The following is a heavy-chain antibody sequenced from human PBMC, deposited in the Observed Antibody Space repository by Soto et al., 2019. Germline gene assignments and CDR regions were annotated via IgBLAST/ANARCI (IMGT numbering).Heavy chain of an antibody. CDR3: AGQMNPRYFDWLLFYAFNI. D-gene: IGHD3-9*01. V-gene: IGHV5-51*01. CDR2: IYPGDSDT. CDR1: GYSFTSYW. J-gene: IGHJ3*02. Sequence: PGESLKISCKGSGYSFTSYWIGWVRQMPGKGLEWMGIIYPGDSDTRYSPSFQGQVTISADKSTNTVYLQWSSLKASDTAMYYCAGQMNPRYFDWLLFYAFNIWGQGTMVTVSS.